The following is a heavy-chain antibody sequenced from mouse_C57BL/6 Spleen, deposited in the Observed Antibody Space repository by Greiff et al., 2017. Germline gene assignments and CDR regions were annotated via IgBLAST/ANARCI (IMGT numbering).Heavy chain of an antibody. V-gene: IGHV8-8*01. D-gene: IGHD2-5*01. Sequence: QVTLKESGPGILQPSQTLSLTCSFSGFSLSTFGMGVGWIRQPSGKGLEWLAHIWWDDDKYYNPALKSRLTISKDTSKNQVFLKIANVDTADTATYYCARMWDYYSNLHYYAMDYWGQGTSVTVSS. CDR3: ARMWDYYSNLHYYAMDY. CDR2: IWWDDDK. J-gene: IGHJ4*01. CDR1: GFSLSTFGMG.